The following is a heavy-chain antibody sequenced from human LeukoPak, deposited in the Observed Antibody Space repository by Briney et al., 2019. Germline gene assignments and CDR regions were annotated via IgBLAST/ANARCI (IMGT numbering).Heavy chain of an antibody. CDR1: DNSFSNYG. D-gene: IGHD3-10*01. J-gene: IGHJ4*02. Sequence: ASVKVSCKASDNSFSNYGISWVRQATGQGLEWMGWISTYNDNTNYAQKFKSRVSMTTDTSTNTAYMELRSLRSDDTAVYYCTRETYYGSGTYSNWGQGTLVTVSS. V-gene: IGHV1-18*01. CDR2: ISTYNDNT. CDR3: TRETYYGSGTYSN.